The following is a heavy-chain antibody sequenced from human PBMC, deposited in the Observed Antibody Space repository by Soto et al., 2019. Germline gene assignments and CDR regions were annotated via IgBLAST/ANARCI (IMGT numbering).Heavy chain of an antibody. V-gene: IGHV3-23*01. Sequence: GGSLRLSCVASGFPFSNYAMTWVRQAPGKGLEWVSAISGSGGSTYYADSVKGRFTISRDNSKNTLYLQMNSLRAEDTAVYYCAKDVRITMIVVVHGMDVWGQGTTVTVSS. D-gene: IGHD3-22*01. CDR3: AKDVRITMIVVVHGMDV. J-gene: IGHJ6*02. CDR1: GFPFSNYA. CDR2: ISGSGGST.